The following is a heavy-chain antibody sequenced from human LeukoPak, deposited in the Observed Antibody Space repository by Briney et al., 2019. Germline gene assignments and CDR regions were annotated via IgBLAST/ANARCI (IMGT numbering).Heavy chain of an antibody. CDR2: ISAYNGNT. CDR3: ARGGDYEYFQH. V-gene: IGHV1-18*01. D-gene: IGHD4-17*01. J-gene: IGHJ1*01. Sequence: ASVKVSCKPSGYTFTSYGITWVRQAPGQGLEWMGWISAYNGNTNYAQKFQGRVTMTTDTSTSTAYLELRSLRSDDTAVYYCARGGDYEYFQHWGQGTLVTVSS. CDR1: GYTFTSYG.